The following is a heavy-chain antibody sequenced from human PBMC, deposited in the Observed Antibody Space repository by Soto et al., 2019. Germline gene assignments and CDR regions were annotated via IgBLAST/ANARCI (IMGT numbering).Heavy chain of an antibody. D-gene: IGHD3-16*01. CDR2: IYWDDAK. CDR1: GFSLSASGVG. J-gene: IGHJ4*02. Sequence: QITLKESGPTLVKPTQTLTLTCTFSGFSLSASGVGVGWIRQPPGKALEWLAIIYWDDAKHYSPSLKSSLTITKDTSKNQVVLKMTNMDPVDTATYFCANKGGGDRILDYWGQGTLVTVSS. V-gene: IGHV2-5*02. CDR3: ANKGGGDRILDY.